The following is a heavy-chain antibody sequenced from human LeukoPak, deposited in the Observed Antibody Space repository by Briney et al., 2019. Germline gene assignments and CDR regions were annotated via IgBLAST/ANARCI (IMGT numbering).Heavy chain of an antibody. V-gene: IGHV1-69*04. J-gene: IGHJ4*02. CDR3: ASGDSSSRFDY. CDR2: IIPILGIA. Sequence: SVKVSRKASGGTFSSYAISWVRQAPGQGLEWMGRIIPILGIANYAQKFQGRVTITADKSTSTAYMELSSLRSEDTAVYYCASGDSSSRFDYWGQGTLVTVSS. CDR1: GGTFSSYA. D-gene: IGHD6-6*01.